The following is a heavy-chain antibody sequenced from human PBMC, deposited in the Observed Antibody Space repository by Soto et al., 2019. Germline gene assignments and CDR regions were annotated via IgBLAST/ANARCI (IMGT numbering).Heavy chain of an antibody. CDR3: ARDSPLDILTGYYPDY. D-gene: IGHD3-9*01. CDR2: IWYDGSNK. Sequence: QVQLVESGGGVVQPGRSLRLSCAASGFTFSSYGMHWVRQAPGKGLEWVAVIWYDGSNKYYADSVKGRFTISRDNSKNTLYLQMNSLRAEDTAVYYCARDSPLDILTGYYPDYWVQGTLVTVSS. V-gene: IGHV3-33*01. J-gene: IGHJ4*02. CDR1: GFTFSSYG.